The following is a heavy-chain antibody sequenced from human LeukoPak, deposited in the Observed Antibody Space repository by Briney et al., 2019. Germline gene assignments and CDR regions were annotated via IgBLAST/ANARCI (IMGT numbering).Heavy chain of an antibody. CDR1: GYTFTSYY. J-gene: IGHJ4*02. D-gene: IGHD5-18*01. V-gene: IGHV1-46*01. CDR3: AKGSRNVDTAMVSFDY. CDR2: INPSGGST. Sequence: ASVKVSCKASGYTFTSYYMHWVRQAPGQGLEWMGIINPSGGSTSYAQKFQGRVTMTRDMSTSTVYMELSSLRAEDTAVYYCAKGSRNVDTAMVSFDYWGQGTLVTVSS.